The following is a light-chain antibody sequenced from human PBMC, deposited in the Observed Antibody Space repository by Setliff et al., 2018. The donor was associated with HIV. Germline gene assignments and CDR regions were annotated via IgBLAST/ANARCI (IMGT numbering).Light chain of an antibody. V-gene: IGLV2-11*01. CDR2: DVI. CDR3: CSYAGSHTFV. J-gene: IGLJ1*01. Sequence: QSVLTQPRSASGSPGQSVTISCTGTTSDVGGYNFVSRYQHHPGKAPKLMIYDVIKRPSGVPDRFSGSKSGNTASLTISGLQAEDEADYYCCSYAGSHTFVFGTGTKVTVL. CDR1: TSDVGGYNF.